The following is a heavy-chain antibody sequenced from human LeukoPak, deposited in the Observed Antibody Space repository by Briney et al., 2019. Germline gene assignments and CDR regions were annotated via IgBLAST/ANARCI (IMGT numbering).Heavy chain of an antibody. J-gene: IGHJ4*01. Sequence: GGSLRLSCAASGFSFSRHWMSWVRHTPGKGLEWVANINQDGGTKYYRDFAKGRFTISRDNAQNSLYLQINSLRAEDTAVYYCARLSAMLRGPEPIYYFDYWGQGTLVTVSS. D-gene: IGHD3-10*01. CDR3: ARLSAMLRGPEPIYYFDY. V-gene: IGHV3-7*01. CDR2: INQDGGTK. CDR1: GFSFSRHW.